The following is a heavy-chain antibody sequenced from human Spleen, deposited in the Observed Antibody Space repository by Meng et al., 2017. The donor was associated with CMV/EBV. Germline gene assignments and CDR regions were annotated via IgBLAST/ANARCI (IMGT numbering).Heavy chain of an antibody. CDR1: DGSISSGGYY. J-gene: IGHJ4*02. CDR3: ASFWSGYYFVDY. Sequence: CTVSDGSISSGGYYWSWIRQHPGQGLEWIGYIYYSGSTYYNPSLKSRVTISVDTSKNQFSLKLSSVTAADTAVYYCASFWSGYYFVDYWGQGTLVTVSS. V-gene: IGHV4-31*03. CDR2: IYYSGST. D-gene: IGHD3-3*01.